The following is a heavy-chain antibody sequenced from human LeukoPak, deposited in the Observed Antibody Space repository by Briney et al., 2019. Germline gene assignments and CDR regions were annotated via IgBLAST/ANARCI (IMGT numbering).Heavy chain of an antibody. CDR1: GVYFSSSGCY. CDR3: ARVGASLEWDSASFTDY. V-gene: IGHV4-39*01. CDR2: IFYAGNT. J-gene: IGHJ4*02. D-gene: IGHD3-3*01. Sequence: SETLSLTCSVSGVYFSSSGCYWGWVRQPPGKGLEWIGSIFYAGNTYYNPSLTSRVTISADTSKNQFSLELRFVTAADTAVYYCARVGASLEWDSASFTDYWVQGTLVTVSS.